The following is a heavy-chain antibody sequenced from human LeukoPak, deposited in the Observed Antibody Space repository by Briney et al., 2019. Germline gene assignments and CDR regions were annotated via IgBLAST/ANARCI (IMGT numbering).Heavy chain of an antibody. D-gene: IGHD2-15*01. CDR2: IXYDGSNK. CDR3: ARDGGYCSGGSCRYYFDY. CDR1: GFTFSSYA. V-gene: IGHV3-30-3*01. J-gene: IGHJ4*02. Sequence: GGSLRLSCAASGFTFSSYAMHWVRQAPGKGLEWVAVIXYDGSNKYYADSVKGRFTISRDNSKNTLYLQMNSLRAEDTAVYYCARDGGYCSGGSCRYYFDYWGQGTLVTVSS.